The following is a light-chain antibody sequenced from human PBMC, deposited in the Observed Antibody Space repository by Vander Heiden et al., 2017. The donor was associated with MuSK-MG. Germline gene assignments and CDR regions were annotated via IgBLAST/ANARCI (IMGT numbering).Light chain of an antibody. CDR3: QQYGTSLPIT. Sequence: EIVFAQSPGALSLSPGERATLSCRSSQPIHSTYLAWYQQKPGQAPELLIYATSGRATGVPDRFSGSGSGTDFTLTISRLEPEDFAVYYCQQYGTSLPITFGQGTRLEIK. V-gene: IGKV3-20*01. CDR1: QPIHSTY. CDR2: ATS. J-gene: IGKJ5*01.